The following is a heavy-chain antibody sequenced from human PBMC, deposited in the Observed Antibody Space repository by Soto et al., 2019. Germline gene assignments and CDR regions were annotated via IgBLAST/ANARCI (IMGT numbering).Heavy chain of an antibody. D-gene: IGHD6-13*01. CDR3: AKDISASSWSWYYYMDV. J-gene: IGHJ6*03. V-gene: IGHV3-23*01. Sequence: PGGSLRLSCAASGFTFSSYAMSWVRQAPGKGLEWVSAISGSGGSTYYADSVKGRFTISRDNSKNTLYLQMNSLRAEDTAVYYCAKDISASSWSWYYYMDVWGKGTTVTVSS. CDR2: ISGSGGST. CDR1: GFTFSSYA.